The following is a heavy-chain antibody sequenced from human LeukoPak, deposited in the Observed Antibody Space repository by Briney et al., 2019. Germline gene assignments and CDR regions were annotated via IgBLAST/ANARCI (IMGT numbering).Heavy chain of an antibody. CDR3: ARRSIAVAGSFDY. CDR1: GGSISSSSYY. Sequence: SETLSLTCTASGGSISSSSYYWGWIRQPPGKGLEWIGSIYYSGSTYYNPSLKSRVTISVDTSKNQFSLKLSSVTAADTAVYYCARRSIAVAGSFDYWGQGTLVTVSS. D-gene: IGHD6-19*01. V-gene: IGHV4-39*07. J-gene: IGHJ4*02. CDR2: IYYSGST.